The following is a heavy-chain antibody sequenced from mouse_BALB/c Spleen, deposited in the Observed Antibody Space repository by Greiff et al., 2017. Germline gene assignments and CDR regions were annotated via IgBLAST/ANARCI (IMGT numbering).Heavy chain of an antibody. CDR3: ARWGYAMDY. CDR2: ISSGSSTI. J-gene: IGHJ4*01. CDR1: GFTFSSFG. V-gene: IGHV5-17*02. Sequence: VQLKESGGGLVQPGGSRKLSCAASGFTFSSFGMHWVRQAPEKGLEWVAYISSGSSTIYYADTVKGRFTISRDNPKNTLFLQMTSLRSEDTAMYYCARWGYAMDYWGQGTSVTVSS.